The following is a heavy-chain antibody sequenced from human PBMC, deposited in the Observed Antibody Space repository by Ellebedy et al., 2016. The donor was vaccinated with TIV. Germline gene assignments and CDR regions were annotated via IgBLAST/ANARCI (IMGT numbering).Heavy chain of an antibody. J-gene: IGHJ4*02. D-gene: IGHD3-9*01. CDR1: GFTFSNYA. Sequence: GESLKISXAASGFTFSNYAMSWVRQAPGKGLEWVSTISGSGRGSTFYADSVKGRFTISRDDSKNTLYLQMNSLRAGDTALYYCARSGMGVPTDWFFDYWGQGTLVTVSS. CDR3: ARSGMGVPTDWFFDY. V-gene: IGHV3-23*01. CDR2: ISGSGRGST.